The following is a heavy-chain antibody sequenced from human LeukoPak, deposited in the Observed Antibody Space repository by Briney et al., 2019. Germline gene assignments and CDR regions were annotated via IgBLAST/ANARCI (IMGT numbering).Heavy chain of an antibody. Sequence: SETLSLTCAVYGGSFSGYYWSWIRQPPGKGLEWIGEINHSGSTNYNPSLKSRVTISVGTSKNQFSLKLSSVTAADTAVYYCAIGTSYYYYYGMDVWGQGTTVTVSS. CDR2: INHSGST. V-gene: IGHV4-34*01. CDR3: AIGTSYYYYYGMDV. D-gene: IGHD1-26*01. J-gene: IGHJ6*02. CDR1: GGSFSGYY.